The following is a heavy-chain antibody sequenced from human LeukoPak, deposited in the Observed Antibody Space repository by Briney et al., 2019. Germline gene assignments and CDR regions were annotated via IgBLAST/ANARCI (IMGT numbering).Heavy chain of an antibody. V-gene: IGHV4-59*12. J-gene: IGHJ4*02. CDR1: GGSISSYY. D-gene: IGHD3-10*01. CDR2: IYYSGST. CDR3: ARGYYYGSGSYSFDY. Sequence: SETLSLTCTVSGGSISSYYWSWIRQPPGKGLEWIGYIYYSGSTNYNPSLKSRVTISVDTSKNQFSLQLNSVTPEDTAVYYCARGYYYGSGSYSFDYWGQGTLVTVSS.